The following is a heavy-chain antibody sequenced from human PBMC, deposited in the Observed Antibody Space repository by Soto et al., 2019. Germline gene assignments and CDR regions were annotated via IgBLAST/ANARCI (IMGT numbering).Heavy chain of an antibody. Sequence: QVQLVQSGTEVKKPGSSVKVSCKASGGTFRNYPINWVRQAPGQGLEWMGSIFPLTDIPDYAQNFQARLTISADKATRTAYMELGSLTSDDTAMYFCARGPLVVVNYFESWGQGTLVTVSS. CDR3: ARGPLVVVNYFES. J-gene: IGHJ4*02. CDR1: GGTFRNYP. CDR2: IFPLTDIP. V-gene: IGHV1-69*02.